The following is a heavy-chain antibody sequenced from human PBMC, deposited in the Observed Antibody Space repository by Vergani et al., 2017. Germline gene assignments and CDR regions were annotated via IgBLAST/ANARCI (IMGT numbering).Heavy chain of an antibody. CDR1: GFTFNDYA. CDR2: INWNSGNV. CDR3: VKDMYSSPYYYYMDV. Sequence: EVQLVESGGGLVQPGRSLRLSCAASGFTFNDYAMHWVRQAPGKGLEWVSSINWNSGNVGYADSVKGRFTISRDKAKNSLFLQMNSLTTEDTALYYCVKDMYSSPYYYYMDVWGKGTTVTVSS. V-gene: IGHV3-9*01. D-gene: IGHD6-13*01. J-gene: IGHJ6*03.